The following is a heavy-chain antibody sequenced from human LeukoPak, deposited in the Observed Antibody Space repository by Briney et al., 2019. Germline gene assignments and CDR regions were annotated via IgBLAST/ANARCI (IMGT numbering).Heavy chain of an antibody. J-gene: IGHJ4*02. D-gene: IGHD5/OR15-5a*01. Sequence: PGGSLRLSCAASGFTFTNYWMNWVRQAPGKGLEFVANINQDESVKNYVDSVKGRFTISRDNAENSLHLQMNSLRVEGTAVYYCARDPGSSAFDYWGQGTLVTVSS. CDR1: GFTFTNYW. V-gene: IGHV3-7*01. CDR2: INQDESVK. CDR3: ARDPGSSAFDY.